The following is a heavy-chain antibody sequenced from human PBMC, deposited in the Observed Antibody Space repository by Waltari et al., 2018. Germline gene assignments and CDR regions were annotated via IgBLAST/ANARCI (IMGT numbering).Heavy chain of an antibody. CDR1: GGTFSSYA. CDR2: IIPIFGTA. V-gene: IGHV1-69*08. CDR3: ASGDSGSYSTSYYFDY. D-gene: IGHD1-26*01. Sequence: QVQLVQSGAEVKTPGSSVKVSCKASGGTFSSYAISWVRPAPGQGLEWRGRIIPIFGTANYAQKFQGRVTITADKSTSTAYMELSSLRSEDTAVYYCASGDSGSYSTSYYFDYWGQGTLVTVSS. J-gene: IGHJ4*02.